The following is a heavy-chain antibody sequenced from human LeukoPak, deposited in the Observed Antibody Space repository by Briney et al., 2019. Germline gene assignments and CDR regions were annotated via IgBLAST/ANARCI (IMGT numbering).Heavy chain of an antibody. CDR3: ARFSRPDPACGADCYGGLDY. CDR2: IYYSGST. V-gene: IGHV4-39*07. J-gene: IGHJ4*02. Sequence: SETLSLTCTVSGGSISSSSYYWGWIRQPPGKGLEWIGSIYYSGSTYDNPSLKSRVTISVDTSKNQFYLKLSSVTAAATAVYYCARFSRPDPACGADCYGGLDYWGQGTLVTVSS. CDR1: GGSISSSSYY. D-gene: IGHD2-21*02.